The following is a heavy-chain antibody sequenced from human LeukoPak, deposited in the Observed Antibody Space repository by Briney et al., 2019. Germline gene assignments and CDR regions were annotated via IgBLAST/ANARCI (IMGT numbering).Heavy chain of an antibody. Sequence: PSETLSLTCTVAGDSISSGGYYWSWIRQYPEKGLEWIGYIYYSGNTYYNPSLKSRVSISVDMSKDQFSLRLSSVTAADTAVYYCARLNLRPCAFDYWGQGALVTVSS. CDR2: IYYSGNT. CDR1: GDSISSGGYY. J-gene: IGHJ4*02. V-gene: IGHV4-31*03. CDR3: ARLNLRPCAFDY.